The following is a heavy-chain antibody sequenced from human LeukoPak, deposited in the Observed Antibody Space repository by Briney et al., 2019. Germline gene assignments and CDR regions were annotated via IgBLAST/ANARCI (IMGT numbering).Heavy chain of an antibody. V-gene: IGHV1-8*03. CDR2: MNPNSGNT. Sequence: ASVKVSCKASGYTFTSYDINWVRQATGQGLEWMGWMNPNSGNTGYAQKFQGRVTITRNTSISTAYMELSSLRSEDTAVYYCARDFMVRGVTGFDYWGQGTLVTVSS. J-gene: IGHJ4*02. D-gene: IGHD3-10*01. CDR1: GYTFTSYD. CDR3: ARDFMVRGVTGFDY.